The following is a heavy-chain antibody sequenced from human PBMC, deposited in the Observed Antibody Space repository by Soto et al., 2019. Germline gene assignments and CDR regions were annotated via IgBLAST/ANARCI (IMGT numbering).Heavy chain of an antibody. CDR1: GGSFSGYY. Sequence: SETLSLTCAVYGGSFSGYYWSWIRQPPGKGLEWIGEINHSGSTNYNPSLKSRVTISVDTSKNQFSLKLSSVTAADTAVYYCAMTTVTKNWFDPWGQGTLVTVSS. J-gene: IGHJ5*02. CDR2: INHSGST. V-gene: IGHV4-34*01. D-gene: IGHD4-17*01. CDR3: AMTTVTKNWFDP.